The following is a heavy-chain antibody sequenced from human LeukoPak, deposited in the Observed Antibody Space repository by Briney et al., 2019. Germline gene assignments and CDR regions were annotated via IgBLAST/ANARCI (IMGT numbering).Heavy chain of an antibody. CDR3: ARDQGRSMGAFDI. V-gene: IGHV1-69*04. Sequence: SVKVSCKASGGTFSSYAISWVRQAPGQGLEWMGRIIPILGIANYAQKLQGRVTITADKSTSTAYMELSSLRSEDTAVYYCARDQGRSMGAFDIWGQGTMVTVSS. CDR1: GGTFSSYA. J-gene: IGHJ3*02. CDR2: IIPILGIA.